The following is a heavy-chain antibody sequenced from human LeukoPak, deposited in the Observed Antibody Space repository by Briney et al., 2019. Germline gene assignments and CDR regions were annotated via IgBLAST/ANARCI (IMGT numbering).Heavy chain of an antibody. Sequence: MPSETLSLTCAVYGGSFSGYYWSWIRQPPGKGLEWIGEINHSGSTNYNPSLKSRVTISVDTSQNQFSLKLSSVTAADTAVYYCARGIRSYYDSSGIYYFDYWGQGTLVTVSS. V-gene: IGHV4-34*01. D-gene: IGHD3-22*01. CDR1: GGSFSGYY. CDR3: ARGIRSYYDSSGIYYFDY. CDR2: INHSGST. J-gene: IGHJ4*02.